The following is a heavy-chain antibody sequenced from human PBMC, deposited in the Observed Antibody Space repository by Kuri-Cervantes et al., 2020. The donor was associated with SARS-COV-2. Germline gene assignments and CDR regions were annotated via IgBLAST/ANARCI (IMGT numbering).Heavy chain of an antibody. CDR3: AREEPLARGKDY. CDR1: GFTFDDYA. V-gene: IGHV3-9*01. J-gene: IGHJ4*02. D-gene: IGHD4-23*01. CDR2: ISWNSGSI. Sequence: PGGSLRLSCAASGFTFDDYAMHWVRQAPGKGLEWVSGISWNSGSIDYADSVKGRFTISRDNAKNSLYLQMNSLRAEDTALYHCAREEPLARGKDYWGQGTLVTVSS.